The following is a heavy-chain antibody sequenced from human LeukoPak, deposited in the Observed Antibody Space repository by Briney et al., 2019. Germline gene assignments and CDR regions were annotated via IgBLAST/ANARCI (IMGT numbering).Heavy chain of an antibody. Sequence: PSETLSLTCTVSGGSISSSSYYWGWIRQPPGKGLEWIGSIYYSGSTYYNPSLKSRVTISVDTSKNQFSLKLSSVTAADTAVYYCARASHDYGDYSHFDYWGQGTLVTVSS. V-gene: IGHV4-39*07. CDR2: IYYSGST. D-gene: IGHD4-17*01. CDR3: ARASHDYGDYSHFDY. J-gene: IGHJ4*02. CDR1: GGSISSSSYY.